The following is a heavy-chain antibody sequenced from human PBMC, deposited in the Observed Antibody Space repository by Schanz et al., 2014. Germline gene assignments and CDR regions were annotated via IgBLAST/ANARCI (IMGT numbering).Heavy chain of an antibody. CDR3: ARDQSPYTNSSDVRYFDY. V-gene: IGHV1-69*04. CDR1: GGTFSSDT. D-gene: IGHD6-6*01. CDR2: IIPVLNIA. Sequence: QVQVVQSGAEVKKPGASVKVSCKASGGTFSSDTFSWVRQAPGQGLEWMGKIIPVLNIATYAQRFQGRVTMTADTSTSTAYMDLRSLRSDDTAVYYCARDQSPYTNSSDVRYFDYWGQGSLVTVSS. J-gene: IGHJ4*02.